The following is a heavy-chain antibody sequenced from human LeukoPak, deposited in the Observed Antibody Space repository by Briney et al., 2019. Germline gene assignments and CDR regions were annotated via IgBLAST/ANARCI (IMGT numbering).Heavy chain of an antibody. CDR3: ASGFSSSPYFDY. J-gene: IGHJ4*02. V-gene: IGHV3-21*01. D-gene: IGHD6-6*01. CDR1: GFTFSTYY. CDR2: ITGSSSYI. Sequence: GGSLILSCAASGFTFSTYYMNWVRQAPGKGLEWVSFITGSSSYIYYTDSVKGRFTISRDNAKNSLFLQMNSLRDEDTAVYYCASGFSSSPYFDYWGQGTLVTVSS.